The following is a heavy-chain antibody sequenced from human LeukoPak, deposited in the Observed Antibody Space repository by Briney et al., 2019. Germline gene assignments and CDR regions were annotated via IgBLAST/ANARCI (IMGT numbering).Heavy chain of an antibody. J-gene: IGHJ3*02. Sequence: GASVKVSCKASGYTFTGYYMHWVRQAPGQGLEWMGWINPNSGGTNYAQKFQGRVTMTRDTSISTAYMELSRLGSDDTAVYYCARVRVRIVAISDDAFDIWGQGTMVTVSS. D-gene: IGHD5-12*01. CDR3: ARVRVRIVAISDDAFDI. CDR2: INPNSGGT. V-gene: IGHV1-2*02. CDR1: GYTFTGYY.